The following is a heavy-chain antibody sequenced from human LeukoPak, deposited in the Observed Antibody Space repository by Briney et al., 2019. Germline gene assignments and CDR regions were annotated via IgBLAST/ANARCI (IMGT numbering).Heavy chain of an antibody. J-gene: IGHJ5*02. D-gene: IGHD2-2*03. CDR2: IIPIFGTA. CDR3: ARGSRPGYCSSTSCRKNWFDP. V-gene: IGHV1-69*05. CDR1: GGTFSSYA. Sequence: GSSVKVSCKASGGTFSSYAISWVRQAPGQGLEWMGGIIPIFGTANYAQKFQGRVTITTDESTSTAYMELSSLRSEDTAVYYCARGSRPGYCSSTSCRKNWFDPWGQGTLVTVSS.